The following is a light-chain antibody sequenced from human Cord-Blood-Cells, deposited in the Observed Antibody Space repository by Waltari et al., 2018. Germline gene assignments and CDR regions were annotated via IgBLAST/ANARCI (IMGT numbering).Light chain of an antibody. CDR3: QQSYSTPPLT. Sequence: IQITPPPSSLSASVGDRVTITCRASQSISSYLNWYQQKPGKAPKLLIYAASSLESGFPSRFSGSGSGTDFTLTISSLQPEDFATYYCQQSYSTPPLTFGGGTKVEIK. CDR1: QSISSY. V-gene: IGKV1-39*01. CDR2: AAS. J-gene: IGKJ4*01.